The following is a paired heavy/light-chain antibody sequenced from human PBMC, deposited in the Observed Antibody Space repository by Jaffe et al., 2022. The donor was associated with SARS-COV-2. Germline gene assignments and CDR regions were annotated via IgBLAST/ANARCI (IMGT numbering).Heavy chain of an antibody. CDR2: IDWDGDK. CDR3: TRRRGYNYAWDY. CDR1: GFSLNTSGVS. V-gene: IGHV2-70*13. Sequence: QVTLRESGPALVKPTQTLTLTCTFSGFSLNTSGVSVTWIRQPPGKALEWLAVIDWDGDKFYHPSLKTRLTISKDTSKDQVVLRMTNMDPVDTATYYCTRRRGYNYAWDYWGQGALVTVSS. D-gene: IGHD5-18*01. J-gene: IGHJ4*02.
Light chain of an antibody. J-gene: IGKJ2*01. V-gene: IGKV4-1*01. Sequence: DIVMTQSPDSLAVSLGERATINCKSSQSVLYSANNKDYLAWYQHKPGQPPKLLIYGASSRESGVPDRFSGSGSGTDFTLTISSLQAEDVAVYYCHQYYNNPQTFGQGTRLEIK. CDR2: GAS. CDR3: HQYYNNPQT. CDR1: QSVLYSANNKDY.